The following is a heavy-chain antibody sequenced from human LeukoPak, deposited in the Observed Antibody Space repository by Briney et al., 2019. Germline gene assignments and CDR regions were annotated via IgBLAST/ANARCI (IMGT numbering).Heavy chain of an antibody. CDR2: IYHTGTT. CDR3: PRGWSILRGGDWFDP. Sequence: SETLSLTCTVSGYSISSGDYWGWIRQPPGKGLEWIGSIYHTGTTYYNPSLKSRVTISVDTSKNQFSLKLSSVTAADTAVYYCPRGWSILRGGDWFDPWGQGTLVTVSS. V-gene: IGHV4-38-2*02. CDR1: GYSISSGDY. D-gene: IGHD3-3*02. J-gene: IGHJ5*02.